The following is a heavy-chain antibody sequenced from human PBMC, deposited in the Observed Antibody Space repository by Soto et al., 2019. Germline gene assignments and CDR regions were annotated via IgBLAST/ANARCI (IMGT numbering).Heavy chain of an antibody. CDR3: ARGPFYENSHFDF. CDR1: GYTVTGYY. V-gene: IGHV1-2*02. J-gene: IGHJ4*02. CDR2: INPNSGVT. D-gene: IGHD3-22*01. Sequence: ASVKVSCKGSGYTVTGYYMHWVRQAPGQGLEWMGWINPNSGVTHFAQKFQGRGTLTRDTSISTTYMELSSLRSDDTAVYYCARGPFYENSHFDFWGQGPLVTVSS.